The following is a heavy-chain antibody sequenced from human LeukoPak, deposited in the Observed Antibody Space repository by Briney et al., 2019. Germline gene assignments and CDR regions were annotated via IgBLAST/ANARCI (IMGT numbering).Heavy chain of an antibody. J-gene: IGHJ5*02. CDR3: ARASGWPNNWFDP. CDR2: MNPNSGNT. V-gene: IGHV1-8*01. CDR1: GYTFTGYD. D-gene: IGHD6-19*01. Sequence: GASVKVSCKASGYTFTGYDINWVRQATGQGLEWMGWMNPNSGNTGYAQKFQGRVTMTRNTSISTAYMELSSLRSEDTAVYYCARASGWPNNWFDPWGQGTLVTVSS.